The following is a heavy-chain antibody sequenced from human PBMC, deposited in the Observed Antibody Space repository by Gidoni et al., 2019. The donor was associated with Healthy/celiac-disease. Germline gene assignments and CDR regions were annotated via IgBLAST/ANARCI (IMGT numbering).Heavy chain of an antibody. CDR2: ISSNGGRT. CDR3: VKSPVAGTGPYYFDY. V-gene: IGHV3-64D*06. J-gene: IGHJ4*02. Sequence: EVQLVESGGGLVQPGGSLRLSCSASGFTFSSYAMHWVRQAPGKGLEYVSAISSNGGRTYYADSVKGRFTISRDNSKNTLYLQMSSLRAEDTAVYYCVKSPVAGTGPYYFDYWGQGTLVTVSS. D-gene: IGHD6-19*01. CDR1: GFTFSSYA.